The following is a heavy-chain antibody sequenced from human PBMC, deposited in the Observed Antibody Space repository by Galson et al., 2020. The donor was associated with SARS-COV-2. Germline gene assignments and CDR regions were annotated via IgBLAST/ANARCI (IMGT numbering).Heavy chain of an antibody. CDR3: AHRPIAATGLLGYYFDY. V-gene: IGHV2-5*02. CDR1: GFSLSATGVG. CDR2: IYWDDDE. J-gene: IGHJ4*02. D-gene: IGHD6-6*01. Sequence: SGPTLVKPTQTLTLTCTFSGFSLSATGVGVGWIRQPPGKALEWLALIYWDDDERYSPSLKSRLTITRDTSKNQVVLTMTNMDPVDTATYYCAHRPIAATGLLGYYFDYWGQGILVTVSS.